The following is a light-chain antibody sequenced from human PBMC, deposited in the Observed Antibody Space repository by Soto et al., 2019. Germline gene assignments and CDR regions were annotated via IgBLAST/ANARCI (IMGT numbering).Light chain of an antibody. Sequence: QSALTQPRSVSGSPGQSVTISCTGTSSDVGGYNYVSWYQQHPGKAPKLMIYDVSKRPSGVPDRFSGSKCGNTASLTISGLQAEDEADYYCCSYAGSYNYVFGTGTKV. J-gene: IGLJ1*01. CDR3: CSYAGSYNYV. CDR2: DVS. V-gene: IGLV2-11*01. CDR1: SSDVGGYNY.